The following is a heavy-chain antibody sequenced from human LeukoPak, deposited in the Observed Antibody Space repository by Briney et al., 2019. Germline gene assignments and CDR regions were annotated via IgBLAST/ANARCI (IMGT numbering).Heavy chain of an antibody. Sequence: SETLSLTCTVSGDFFGSYSWHWIRQPPGRGLEWIGYVYHTGSTNYIPSLKSRVTISVDTSKNQFSLKLSSVTAADTAVYYCARDGAGPRHDYGDYTFDYWGQGALVSVSA. D-gene: IGHD4-17*01. CDR3: ARDGAGPRHDYGDYTFDY. CDR1: GDFFGSYS. J-gene: IGHJ4*02. V-gene: IGHV4-59*01. CDR2: VYHTGST.